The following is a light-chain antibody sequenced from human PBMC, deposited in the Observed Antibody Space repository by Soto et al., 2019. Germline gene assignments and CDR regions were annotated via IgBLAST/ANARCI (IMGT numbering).Light chain of an antibody. J-gene: IGLJ2*01. Sequence: QPVLTQPPSASGTPGQRVTISCSGSSSNIGGNTVNWYQQFPGTAPKLLMYSNNQRPSGVPDRFSGSKAGTSASLAISGLQSEDEADYYCAAWDDSLNVVFGGGTKLTVL. V-gene: IGLV1-44*01. CDR2: SNN. CDR3: AAWDDSLNVV. CDR1: SSNIGGNT.